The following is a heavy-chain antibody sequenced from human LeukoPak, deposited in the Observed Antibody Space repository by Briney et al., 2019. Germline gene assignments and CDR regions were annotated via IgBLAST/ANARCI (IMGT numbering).Heavy chain of an antibody. V-gene: IGHV4-59*08. CDR2: IYYSGST. Sequence: SETLSLTCTVSGGSISSYYWSWIRQPPGKGLEWIGYIYYSGSTNYNPSLKSRVTISVDTSKNQFSLKLSSVTAAGTAVYYCAGTGGYCSSTSCSVHWFDPWGQGTLVTVSS. CDR3: AGTGGYCSSTSCSVHWFDP. J-gene: IGHJ5*02. CDR1: GGSISSYY. D-gene: IGHD2-2*01.